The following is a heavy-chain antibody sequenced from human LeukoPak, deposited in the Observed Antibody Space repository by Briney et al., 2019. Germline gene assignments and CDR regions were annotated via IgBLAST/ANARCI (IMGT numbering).Heavy chain of an antibody. J-gene: IGHJ5*02. CDR1: GYIFTAYY. V-gene: IGHV1-2*06. CDR2: INPKSAGT. Sequence: GASVKVSCKASGYIFTAYYMHWVRQAPGQGLEWMGRINPKSAGTNYAQKFQGRVTMTRDTSINIAYMELSRLRSDDTAVYYCAREVTNMARNVISSLDPWGQGTLVTVSS. CDR3: AREVTNMARNVISSLDP. D-gene: IGHD3-10*01.